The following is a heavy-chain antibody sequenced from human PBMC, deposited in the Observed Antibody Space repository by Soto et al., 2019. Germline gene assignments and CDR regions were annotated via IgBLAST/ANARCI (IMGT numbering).Heavy chain of an antibody. CDR2: IYYSGST. J-gene: IGHJ6*02. Sequence: SETLSLTCTVSGGSISSGDYYWSWIRQPPGKGLEWIGYIYYSGSTYYNPSLKSRVTISVDTSKNQFSLKLSSVTAADTAVYYCARGLRDRGVIKRCAPDYYGMDVWGQGTTVTVSS. CDR1: GGSISSGDYY. D-gene: IGHD3-10*01. V-gene: IGHV4-30-4*01. CDR3: ARGLRDRGVIKRCAPDYYGMDV.